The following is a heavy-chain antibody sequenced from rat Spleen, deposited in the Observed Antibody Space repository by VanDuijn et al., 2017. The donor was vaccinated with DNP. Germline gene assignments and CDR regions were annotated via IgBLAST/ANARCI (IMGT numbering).Heavy chain of an antibody. CDR1: GYTFTSYY. D-gene: IGHD4-3*01. V-gene: IGHV1-43*01. CDR3: ARGSDGVWFVY. Sequence: QVQLQQSGIELAKPGSSVKISCKASGYTFTSYYISWIKQTTGQGLEYVGYINTGSGGTNYNERFKGKATLTVDKSSSTAFMQLSSLTPDDSAVYYCARGSDGVWFVYWGQGTLVTVSS. J-gene: IGHJ3*01. CDR2: INTGSGGT.